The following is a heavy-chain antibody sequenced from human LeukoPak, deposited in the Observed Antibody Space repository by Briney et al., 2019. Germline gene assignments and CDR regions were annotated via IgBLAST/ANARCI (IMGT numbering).Heavy chain of an antibody. CDR1: GYIFISYG. CDR3: ARVLGGSYYDSSGYYLGVDY. J-gene: IGHJ4*02. V-gene: IGHV1-18*01. Sequence: ASVKLSCKASGYIFISYGISWVRQAPGQGLEWMGWISAYNGNTNYVQKLQGRVTMTTDTSTSTAYMELRSLRSDDTGVYYCARVLGGSYYDSSGYYLGVDYWGQGTLVTVSS. D-gene: IGHD3-22*01. CDR2: ISAYNGNT.